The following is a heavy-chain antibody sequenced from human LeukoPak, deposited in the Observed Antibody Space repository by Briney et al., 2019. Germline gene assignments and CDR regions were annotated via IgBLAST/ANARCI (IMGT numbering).Heavy chain of an antibody. J-gene: IGHJ5*02. CDR1: GYTFSMFG. CDR3: ARGRLLLWFGELSGNWFDP. D-gene: IGHD3-10*01. CDR2: INPNSGGT. Sequence: ASVKVSCKASGYTFSMFGISWVRQAPGQGLEWMGWINPNSGGTNYAQKFQGRVTMTRDTSISTAYMELSRLRSDDTAVYYCARGRLLLWFGELSGNWFDPWGQGTLVTVSS. V-gene: IGHV1-2*02.